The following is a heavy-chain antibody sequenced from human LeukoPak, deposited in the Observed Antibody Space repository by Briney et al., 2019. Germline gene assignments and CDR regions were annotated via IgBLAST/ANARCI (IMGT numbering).Heavy chain of an antibody. D-gene: IGHD3-10*01. V-gene: IGHV4-39*01. CDR3: AATYYYGSGSPS. CDR1: GGSISSSSYY. J-gene: IGHJ5*02. Sequence: SETLSLTCTVSGGSISSSSYYWGWIRQPPGKGLEWIGSIYYSGSTYYNPSLKSRVTISVDTSKNQFSLKLSSVTAADTAVCYCAATYYYGSGSPSWGQGTLVTVSS. CDR2: IYYSGST.